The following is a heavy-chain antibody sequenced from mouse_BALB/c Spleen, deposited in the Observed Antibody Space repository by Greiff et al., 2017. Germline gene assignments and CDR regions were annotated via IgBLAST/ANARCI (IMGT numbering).Heavy chain of an antibody. CDR3: TRQPPDGYDGFAY. CDR1: GYTFTSYW. D-gene: IGHD2-2*01. Sequence: VQLQQPGAELVRPGASVKLSCKASGYTFTSYWINWVKQRPGQGLEWIGNIYPSDSYTNYNQKFKDKATLTVDKSSSTAYMQLSSPTSEDSAVYYCTRQPPDGYDGFAYWGQGTLVTVSA. V-gene: IGHV1-69*02. J-gene: IGHJ3*01. CDR2: IYPSDSYT.